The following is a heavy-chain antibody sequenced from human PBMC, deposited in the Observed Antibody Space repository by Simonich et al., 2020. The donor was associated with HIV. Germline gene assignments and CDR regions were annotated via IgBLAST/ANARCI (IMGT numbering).Heavy chain of an antibody. CDR2: INPNSGGK. J-gene: IGHJ3*02. V-gene: IGHV1-2*02. CDR3: ARDRATIFGPVYGGAFDI. D-gene: IGHD3-3*01. Sequence: QVQLVQSGAEVKKPGASVQVSCKASGYTFTGHYMHWVRQAPGQGLEGMGCINPNSGGKNYAQKFQGRVTITRDTPISTAYMELSRLRSDDTAVYYCARDRATIFGPVYGGAFDIWGQGTMVTVSS. CDR1: GYTFTGHY.